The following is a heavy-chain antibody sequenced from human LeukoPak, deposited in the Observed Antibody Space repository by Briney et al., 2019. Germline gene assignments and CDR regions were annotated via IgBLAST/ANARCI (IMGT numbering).Heavy chain of an antibody. CDR2: IKQDGSEK. D-gene: IGHD3-22*01. CDR3: ARDPTYYYDSSGYSYYYYYGMDV. V-gene: IGHV3-7*01. J-gene: IGHJ6*02. Sequence: GGSLRLSCAASGFTFSSYWMSWVRQAPGKGLEWVANIKQDGSEKYYVDSVKGRFTISRDNAKNSLYLQMNSLRAEDTAVYYCARDPTYYYDSSGYSYYYYYGMDVWGQGTTVTVSS. CDR1: GFTFSSYW.